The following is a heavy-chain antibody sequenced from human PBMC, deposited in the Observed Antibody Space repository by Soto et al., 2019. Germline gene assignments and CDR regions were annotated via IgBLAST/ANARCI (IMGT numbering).Heavy chain of an antibody. Sequence: GPSVKVSCKASGGTFSSYAISWVRQAPGQGLEWMGGIIPIFGTANYAQKFQGRVTITADESTSTAYMELSSLRSEDTAVYYCASGDLGYCSGGSCYAAVGMAVWGQGTTVTVSS. D-gene: IGHD2-15*01. CDR2: IIPIFGTA. CDR1: GGTFSSYA. J-gene: IGHJ6*02. V-gene: IGHV1-69*13. CDR3: ASGDLGYCSGGSCYAAVGMAV.